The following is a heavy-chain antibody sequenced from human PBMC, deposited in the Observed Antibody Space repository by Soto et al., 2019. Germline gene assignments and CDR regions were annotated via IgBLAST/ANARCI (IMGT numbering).Heavy chain of an antibody. V-gene: IGHV4-31*03. D-gene: IGHD2-15*01. CDR2: IYYSGST. CDR3: ARGYCSGGSCYPGHYYFDY. CDR1: GGSISSGGYY. J-gene: IGHJ4*02. Sequence: QVQLQESGPGLVKPSQTLSLTCTVSGGSISSGGYYWSWIRQHPGKGLEWIGYIYYSGSTYYNPPPKSRVTISVDTSKNQFSLKLSSVTAADTAVYYCARGYCSGGSCYPGHYYFDYWGQGTLVTVSS.